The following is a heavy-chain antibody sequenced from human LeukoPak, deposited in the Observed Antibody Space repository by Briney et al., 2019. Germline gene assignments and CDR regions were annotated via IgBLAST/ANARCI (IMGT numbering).Heavy chain of an antibody. V-gene: IGHV3-23*01. CDR3: AKRGVVIRVILVGFHKEAYYFDS. J-gene: IGHJ4*02. D-gene: IGHD3-22*01. CDR2: ISGSGGGT. Sequence: GGSLRLSCAVSGITLSNFGMSWVRQAPGKGLEWVAGISGSGGGTNYADSVKGRFTVSRDNYKNTLYLQMNSLGAEDTAVYFCAKRGVVIRVILVGFHKEAYYFDSWGQGALVTVSS. CDR1: GITLSNFG.